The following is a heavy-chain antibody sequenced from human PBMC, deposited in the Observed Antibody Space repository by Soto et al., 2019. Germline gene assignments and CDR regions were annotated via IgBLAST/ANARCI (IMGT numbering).Heavy chain of an antibody. J-gene: IGHJ3*01. CDR1: GGSITSSSYY. CDR3: ARHWSNTPWAAFDF. CDR2: IYYSGNT. V-gene: IGHV4-39*01. Sequence: QLQLQESGPGLVKPSETLSLTCTVSGGSITSSSYYWGWIRQPPGKGLEWIGSIYYSGNTYYNPSLKRPVTISVDTSKNQFFLRLNSVTAADTAVYYCARHWSNTPWAAFDFWGQGTMVTVFS. D-gene: IGHD3-3*01.